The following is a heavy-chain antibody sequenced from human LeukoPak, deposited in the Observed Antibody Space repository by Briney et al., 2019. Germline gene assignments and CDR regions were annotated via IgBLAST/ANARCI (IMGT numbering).Heavy chain of an antibody. CDR1: GGTFSSYT. CDR3: ARQLVPAAMSFSYYYYMDV. CDR2: IIPILGIA. Sequence: SVKVSCKASGGTFSSYTISWVRQAPGQGLEWMGRIIPILGIANYAQKFQGRVTITADKSTSTAYMELSSLRSEDTAVYYCARQLVPAAMSFSYYYYMDVWGKGTTVTVSS. D-gene: IGHD2-2*01. V-gene: IGHV1-69*02. J-gene: IGHJ6*03.